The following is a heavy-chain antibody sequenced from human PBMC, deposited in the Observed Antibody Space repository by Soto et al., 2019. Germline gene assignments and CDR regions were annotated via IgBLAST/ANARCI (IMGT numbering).Heavy chain of an antibody. CDR1: GGSISSGPYS. J-gene: IGHJ6*02. D-gene: IGHD2-2*01. Sequence: SETLSLTCTVSGGSISSGPYSWGWIRQPPGEGLEWIGTFYYSESTYYNPSLEGRVTISVDTSKNQFSLKVSSVTVADTAVYYCARLGGYCSSTSCYGFYGMDVWGQGTTVTSP. CDR3: ARLGGYCSSTSCYGFYGMDV. V-gene: IGHV4-39*01. CDR2: FYYSEST.